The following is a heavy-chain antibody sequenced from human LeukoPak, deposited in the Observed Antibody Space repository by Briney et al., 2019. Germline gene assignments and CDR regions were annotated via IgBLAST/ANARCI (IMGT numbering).Heavy chain of an antibody. Sequence: GGSLRLSCAASGFTFSSYWMNWARQAPGKGLEWVASINHNGNVNYYVDSVKGRFTISRDDAKNSLYLQMSNLRAEDTAVYFCARGGGLDVWGQGATITVSS. CDR1: GFTFSSYW. CDR3: ARGGGLDV. CDR2: INHNGNVN. V-gene: IGHV3-7*03. D-gene: IGHD3-16*01. J-gene: IGHJ6*02.